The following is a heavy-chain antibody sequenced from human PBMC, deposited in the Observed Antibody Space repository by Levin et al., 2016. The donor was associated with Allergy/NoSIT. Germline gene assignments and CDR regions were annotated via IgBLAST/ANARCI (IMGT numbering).Heavy chain of an antibody. CDR3: AREANLAFDY. CDR2: ISSSSRYT. D-gene: IGHD3-3*02. Sequence: GESLKISCAASGFTFSDYYMSWIRRAPGKGLEWVSYISSSSRYTNYADSVKGRFTISRDNAKNSLYLQMNSLRAEDTAVYYCAREANLAFDYWGQGTLVTVSS. J-gene: IGHJ4*02. V-gene: IGHV3-11*05. CDR1: GFTFSDYY.